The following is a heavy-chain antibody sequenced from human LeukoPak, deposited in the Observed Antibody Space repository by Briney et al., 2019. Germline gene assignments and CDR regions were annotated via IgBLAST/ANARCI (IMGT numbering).Heavy chain of an antibody. CDR2: ISYDGSNK. Sequence: GRSLRLSCAASGFTFSSYAMHWVRQAPGKGLEWVAVISYDGSNKYYADSVKGRFTISRDNSKNTLYLQMNSLRAEDTAVYYCAKVDKQWLISYWGQGTLVTVSS. CDR3: AKVDKQWLISY. D-gene: IGHD6-19*01. CDR1: GFTFSSYA. V-gene: IGHV3-30-3*01. J-gene: IGHJ4*02.